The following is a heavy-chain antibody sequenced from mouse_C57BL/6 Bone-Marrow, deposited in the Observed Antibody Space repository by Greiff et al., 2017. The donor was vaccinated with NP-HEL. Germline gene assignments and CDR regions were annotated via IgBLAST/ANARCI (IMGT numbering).Heavy chain of an antibody. CDR3: ARGGYDGPSWFAY. CDR2: IYPRSGNT. Sequence: VQLQQSGAELARPGASVKLSCKASGYTFTSYGISWVKQRPGQGLEWIGEIYPRSGNTYYNEKFKGKATLTAAKSSSTAYMELRSLTSEDAAVYFCARGGYDGPSWFAYWGQGTLVTVSA. J-gene: IGHJ3*01. CDR1: GYTFTSYG. V-gene: IGHV1-81*01. D-gene: IGHD2-2*01.